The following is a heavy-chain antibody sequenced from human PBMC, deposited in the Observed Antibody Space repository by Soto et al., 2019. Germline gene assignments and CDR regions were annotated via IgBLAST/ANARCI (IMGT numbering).Heavy chain of an antibody. CDR1: GFTFGDSY. Sequence: GGSLRLSCAGSGFTFGDSYMSWIRQAPGKGLEWLSYISPGSRYPAYADSVKGRFTISRDNAKRSLYLQMMGLTAEDTAIYYCARGGGGGLFDPWGQGTMVTVSS. D-gene: IGHD2-15*01. CDR2: ISPGSRYP. V-gene: IGHV3-11*06. J-gene: IGHJ5*02. CDR3: ARGGGGGLFDP.